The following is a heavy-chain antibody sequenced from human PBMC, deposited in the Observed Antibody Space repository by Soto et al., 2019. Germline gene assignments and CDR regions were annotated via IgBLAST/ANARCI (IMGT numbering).Heavy chain of an antibody. Sequence: QVQLVESGGGVVQPGRSLRLSCAASGFSIRSSGLHWVRQAPGKGLEWLAVMWDDASNRFYADAVKGRFTVSRDISNNTLYLQMNSLRAEDTAVYYCASGRGAGSYGGFDTWGQATLVTVSP. CDR3: ASGRGAGSYGGFDT. CDR2: MWDDASNR. J-gene: IGHJ3*02. D-gene: IGHD6-19*01. CDR1: GFSIRSSG. V-gene: IGHV3-33*03.